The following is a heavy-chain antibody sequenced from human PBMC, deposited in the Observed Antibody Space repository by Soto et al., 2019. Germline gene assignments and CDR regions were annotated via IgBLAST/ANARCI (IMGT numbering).Heavy chain of an antibody. D-gene: IGHD2-21*01. Sequence: SETLSLTCTVSGGSISSYYWTWIRQPPGKGLEWIGHIHYSGSTNYNPSLKSRVTISVDTSKNQFSLNLSSVTAADTAVYYCARFADCGADCYTLDYWGQGTPVTVSS. J-gene: IGHJ4*02. V-gene: IGHV4-59*01. CDR3: ARFADCGADCYTLDY. CDR2: IHYSGST. CDR1: GGSISSYY.